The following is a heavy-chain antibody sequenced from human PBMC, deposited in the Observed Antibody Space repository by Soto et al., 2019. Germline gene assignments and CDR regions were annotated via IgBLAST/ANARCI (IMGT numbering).Heavy chain of an antibody. CDR3: AQTTPSIHWFDP. CDR2: ISAGGGNT. D-gene: IGHD1-1*01. Sequence: EVQLLESGGGLVQPGGSLRLSCAASGFTFSSYAMCWVRQAPGKGLEWVSAISAGGGNTYYRDSVKGRFTISRDNSKNTLYLQMNSLRAEDTAVYFCAQTTPSIHWFDPWGQGTLVTVSS. CDR1: GFTFSSYA. J-gene: IGHJ5*02. V-gene: IGHV3-23*01.